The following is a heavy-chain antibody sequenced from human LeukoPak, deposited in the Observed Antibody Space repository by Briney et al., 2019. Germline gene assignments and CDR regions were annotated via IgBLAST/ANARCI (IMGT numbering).Heavy chain of an antibody. CDR2: IIPIFGTA. CDR3: ARDHVNSSSWYEVGFDP. CDR1: GGXFSSYA. V-gene: IGHV1-69*01. J-gene: IGHJ5*02. D-gene: IGHD6-13*01. Sequence: SVKVSCKASGGXFSSYAISWVRQAPGQGLEWMGGIIPIFGTANYAQKFQGRVTITADESTSTAYMELSSLRSEDTAVYYCARDHVNSSSWYEVGFDPWGQGTLVTVSS.